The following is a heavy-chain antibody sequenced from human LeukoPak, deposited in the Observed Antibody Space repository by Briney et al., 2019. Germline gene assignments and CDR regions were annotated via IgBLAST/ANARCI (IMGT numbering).Heavy chain of an antibody. Sequence: SGGSLRLSCAASGFPFSIFALSWVRQAPGKGLEWVSSITSSGDKTYYADSVEGRFTVSRDNSKKTVDLQMNSLRAEDTALYYCAKDPNFSSGWYLADYWGQGTLVTVSS. V-gene: IGHV3-23*01. CDR1: GFPFSIFA. CDR2: ITSSGDKT. CDR3: AKDPNFSSGWYLADY. J-gene: IGHJ4*02. D-gene: IGHD6-19*01.